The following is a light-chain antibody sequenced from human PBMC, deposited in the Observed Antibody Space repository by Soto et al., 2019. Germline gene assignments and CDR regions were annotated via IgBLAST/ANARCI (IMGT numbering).Light chain of an antibody. Sequence: EIVLTQSPATLSLSPGERATLSCRASQSVSSYLAWYQQKPGQTPRLLIYDASNRATDIPARFSGSGSGTDFTLTISSPEPEDFAVYYCQQRSNWPVTFGQGTRVEIK. CDR2: DAS. V-gene: IGKV3-11*01. CDR3: QQRSNWPVT. J-gene: IGKJ1*01. CDR1: QSVSSY.